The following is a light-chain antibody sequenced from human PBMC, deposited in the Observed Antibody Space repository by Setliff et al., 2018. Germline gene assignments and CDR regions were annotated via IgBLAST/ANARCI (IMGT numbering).Light chain of an antibody. V-gene: IGLV2-14*03. Sequence: SALAQPASVSGSPGQSITIACTGLSSDVNDYNFVSWYQQHPGKAPKLIIYGVSNRPSGVSSRFSGSKSGNTASLTISGLQTEDEADYYCTAYTSGTTYVFGTGTKVPS. CDR3: TAYTSGTTYV. CDR2: GVS. J-gene: IGLJ1*01. CDR1: SSDVNDYNF.